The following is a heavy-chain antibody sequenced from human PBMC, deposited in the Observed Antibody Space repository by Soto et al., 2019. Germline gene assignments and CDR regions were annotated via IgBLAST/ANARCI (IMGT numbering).Heavy chain of an antibody. CDR3: ARDARCSGYYNS. D-gene: IGHD3-22*01. Sequence: QVQLVESGGGVVQPGRSLRLSCAASGFTFSSYTMHWVRQAPGKGLEWVVVISYDNGSNKYYVDSVKGRFTISRDNSKNTLYLQMDSLRPEDTAVYYCARDARCSGYYNSWGQGTLVTVSS. J-gene: IGHJ4*02. V-gene: IGHV3-30-3*01. CDR2: ISYDNGSNK. CDR1: GFTFSSYT.